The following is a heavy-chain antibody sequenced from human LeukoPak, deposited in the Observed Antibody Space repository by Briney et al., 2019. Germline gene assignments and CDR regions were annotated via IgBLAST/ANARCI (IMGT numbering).Heavy chain of an antibody. J-gene: IGHJ4*02. V-gene: IGHV4-61*02. CDR2: IYTSGST. D-gene: IGHD2-2*01. CDR3: ARHGAFVPAAPHFDY. Sequence: SQTLSLTCTVSGGSISSGSYYWSWIRQPAGKGLEWIGRIYTSGSTNYNPSLKSRVTISVDTSKNQFSLKLSSVTAADTAVYYCARHGAFVPAAPHFDYWGQGTLVTVSS. CDR1: GGSISSGSYY.